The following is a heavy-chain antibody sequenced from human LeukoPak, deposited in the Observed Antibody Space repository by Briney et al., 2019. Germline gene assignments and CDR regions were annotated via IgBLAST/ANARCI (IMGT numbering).Heavy chain of an antibody. J-gene: IGHJ3*02. Sequence: TSETLSLTCTVSGGSISSYYWSWIRQPAGKGLEWIGRIYTSGSTNYNPSLKSRVTISVDTSKNQFSLKLSSVTAADTAVYYCARDCSSSSCLSASDAFDIWGQGTMVTVSS. CDR3: ARDCSSSSCLSASDAFDI. D-gene: IGHD2-15*01. CDR1: GGSISSYY. CDR2: IYTSGST. V-gene: IGHV4-4*07.